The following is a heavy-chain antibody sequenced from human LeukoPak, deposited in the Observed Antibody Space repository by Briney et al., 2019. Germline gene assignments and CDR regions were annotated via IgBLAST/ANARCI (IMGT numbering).Heavy chain of an antibody. J-gene: IGHJ6*02. CDR1: GFSVSSNY. Sequence: GGSLRLSCAASGFSVSSNYMSWVRQAPGKGLEWVSVTYSGGSTYYADSVKGRFTISRDSSKNTVYLQMNSLRAEDTAVYYCAREAYLYYGMDVWGQGTTVTVSS. CDR3: AREAYLYYGMDV. CDR2: TYSGGST. V-gene: IGHV3-66*01. D-gene: IGHD3-16*01.